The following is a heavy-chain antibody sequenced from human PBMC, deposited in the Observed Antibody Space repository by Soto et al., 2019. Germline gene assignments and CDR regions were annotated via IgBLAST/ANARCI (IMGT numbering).Heavy chain of an antibody. Sequence: SVKVSCKASGGTFSSYAISWVRQAPGQGLEWMGGIIPIFGTANYAQEFQGRVTITADKSTSTAYMELSSLRSEDTAVYYCARDLVCGTNGVCSSFDYWGQGTLVTVSS. CDR2: IIPIFGTA. J-gene: IGHJ4*02. D-gene: IGHD2-8*01. V-gene: IGHV1-69*06. CDR3: ARDLVCGTNGVCSSFDY. CDR1: GGTFSSYA.